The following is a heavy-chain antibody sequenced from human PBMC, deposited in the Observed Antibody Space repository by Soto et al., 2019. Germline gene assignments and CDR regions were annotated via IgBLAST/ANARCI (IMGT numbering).Heavy chain of an antibody. J-gene: IGHJ4*02. CDR3: ARAVAVPADFAY. Sequence: SVKVSCKASGGTFSSYAISWVRQAPGQGLEWMGGIIPIFGTANYAQKFQGRVTITRDTSASTAYMELSSLRSEDTAVYYCARAVAVPADFAYWGQGTLVTVSS. CDR2: IIPIFGTA. D-gene: IGHD6-19*01. CDR1: GGTFSSYA. V-gene: IGHV1-69*05.